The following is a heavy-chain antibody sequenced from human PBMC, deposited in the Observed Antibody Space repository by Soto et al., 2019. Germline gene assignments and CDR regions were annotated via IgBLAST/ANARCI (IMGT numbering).Heavy chain of an antibody. V-gene: IGHV4-39*01. Sequence: SETLSLTCTVAGGSISSSSDYWGWIRQPPGKGLEWIGGIYYSGSTYYNPSLKSRVTISVDTSKNQFSLKLSSVTAADTAVYYCARLRYYYGSGSYLPPYMDVWGKGTTVTVSS. J-gene: IGHJ6*03. CDR2: IYYSGST. CDR3: ARLRYYYGSGSYLPPYMDV. CDR1: GGSISSSSDY. D-gene: IGHD3-10*01.